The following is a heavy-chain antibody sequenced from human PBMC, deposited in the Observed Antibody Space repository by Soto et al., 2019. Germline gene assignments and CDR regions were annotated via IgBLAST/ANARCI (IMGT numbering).Heavy chain of an antibody. CDR1: GYTFTSYA. D-gene: IGHD2-21*01. V-gene: IGHV1-3*01. CDR3: ARVPGYSIGDL. CDR2: INAGNGNT. Sequence: QVQLVQSGAGVKKPGASVKVSCKASGYTFTSYAMHWVRQAPGQRLEWMGWINAGNGNTKYSQKFQGRVTITRDTSASTVYMELSSLRSEDTAVYYCARVPGYSIGDLWGRGTLVTVSS. J-gene: IGHJ2*01.